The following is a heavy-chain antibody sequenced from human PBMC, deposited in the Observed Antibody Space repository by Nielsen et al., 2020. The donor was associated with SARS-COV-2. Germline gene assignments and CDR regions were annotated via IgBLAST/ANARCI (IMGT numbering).Heavy chain of an antibody. J-gene: IGHJ4*02. D-gene: IGHD3-22*01. CDR2: IIPIFGTA. CDR3: ARNYYDSSGYYIFDY. Sequence: SVKVSCKASGGTFSSYAISWVRQAPGQGLEWMGGIIPIFGTANYAQKFQGRVTITADESTSTAYMELSSLRSEDTAVYYCARNYYDSSGYYIFDYWGQGTLVTVSS. V-gene: IGHV1-69*13. CDR1: GGTFSSYA.